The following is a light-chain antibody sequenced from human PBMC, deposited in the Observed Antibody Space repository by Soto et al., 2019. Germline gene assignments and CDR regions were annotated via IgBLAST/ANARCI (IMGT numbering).Light chain of an antibody. CDR2: GAS. CDR1: QSVGSSY. V-gene: IGKV3-20*01. Sequence: EIVLTQSPGTLSWSPGEGATLSCRASQSVGSSYLAWFQQRPGQAPRLLIYGASSRATGIPDRFSGSGSGTDFTLTISRLEPEDFAVYYCQQYGNSPRTFGQGTKVEIK. J-gene: IGKJ1*01. CDR3: QQYGNSPRT.